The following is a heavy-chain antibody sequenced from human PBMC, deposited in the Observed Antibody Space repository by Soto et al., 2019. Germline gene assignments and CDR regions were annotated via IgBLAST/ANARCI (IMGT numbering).Heavy chain of an antibody. D-gene: IGHD1-26*01. CDR2: ISSSSSTI. J-gene: IGHJ6*02. CDR1: GFTFSSYS. V-gene: IGHV3-48*02. Sequence: GGSLRLSCAASGFTFSSYSMNWVRQAPGKGLEWVSYISSSSSTIYYADSVKGRFTISRDNAKNSLYLQMNSLRDEDTAMYYCALVGARSNYYYYGMDVWGQGTTVTVSS. CDR3: ALVGARSNYYYYGMDV.